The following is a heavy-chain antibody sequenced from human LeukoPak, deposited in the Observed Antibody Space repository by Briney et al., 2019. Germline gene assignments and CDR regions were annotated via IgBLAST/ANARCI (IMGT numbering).Heavy chain of an antibody. CDR1: GGSISGFF. CDR2: VFDSRIS. D-gene: IGHD3-22*01. CDR3: ARTDSRGSRHIDY. J-gene: IGHJ4*02. V-gene: IGHV4-59*12. Sequence: PSETLSLTCTVSGGSISGFFWSWIRQSPDKGLEWIGYVFDSRISDYNPSLKSRVTMSVDTPRRSFSLNVTSVTAADTAVYFCARTDSRGSRHIDYWGRGTLVIVSS.